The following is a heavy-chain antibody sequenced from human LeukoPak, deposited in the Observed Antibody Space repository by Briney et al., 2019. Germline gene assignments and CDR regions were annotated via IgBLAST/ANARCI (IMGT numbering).Heavy chain of an antibody. D-gene: IGHD3-10*01. J-gene: IGHJ4*02. V-gene: IGHV5-51*01. CDR3: ARHYYHPPTYYSTFDF. Sequence: GESLKISCQGSGYNFANYWIGWGRQMPGKGLEYMGFIYPCGSDRRYSPPFQGQVTVSVDKSINTAYLQWSSLKASDTAIYYCARHYYHPPTYYSTFDFWGQGTLVTVSS. CDR1: GYNFANYW. CDR2: IYPCGSDR.